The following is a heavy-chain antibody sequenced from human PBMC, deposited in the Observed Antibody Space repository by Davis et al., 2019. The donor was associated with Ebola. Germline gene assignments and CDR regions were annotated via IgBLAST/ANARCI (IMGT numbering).Heavy chain of an antibody. Sequence: PGGSLRLSCATSGFTFDDFDMHWVRQAPGKGLEWVSFISWNSNTIDYADSVKGRFTISRDNAKSSLYLQMNSLRAEDTAFYYCAKANYDTSGFFRYYDYWGQGTLVSVSS. CDR3: AKANYDTSGFFRYYDY. J-gene: IGHJ4*02. D-gene: IGHD3-22*01. V-gene: IGHV3-9*01. CDR1: GFTFDDFD. CDR2: ISWNSNTI.